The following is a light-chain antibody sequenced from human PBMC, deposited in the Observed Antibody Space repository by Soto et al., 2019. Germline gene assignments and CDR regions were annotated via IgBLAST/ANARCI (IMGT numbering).Light chain of an antibody. V-gene: IGKV3-11*01. CDR2: DAS. CDR1: QSVSSY. J-gene: IGKJ2*01. CDR3: QQRSNWPPYT. Sequence: EIVLTQSPATLSLSPGERATLSCRASQSVSSYLAWYQQKPGQAPRLLIYDASNRATGIPARFSGNGSGTYFPLTISSLVPEDFAVYYCQQRSNWPPYTFGQGTKLDIK.